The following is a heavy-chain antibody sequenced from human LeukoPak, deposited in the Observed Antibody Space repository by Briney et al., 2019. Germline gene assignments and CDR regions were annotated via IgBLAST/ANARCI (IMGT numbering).Heavy chain of an antibody. Sequence: GGSLRLSCAASGFTLSSYWVHWVRHASGKGLVWVSRINPDGSVTDSADSVKGRFTISRDNAKNTVYLQMNSLRAEDTAVYYCTRGDPGNFDYWGQGTLATVSS. D-gene: IGHD3-16*01. J-gene: IGHJ4*02. V-gene: IGHV3-74*01. CDR2: INPDGSVT. CDR3: TRGDPGNFDY. CDR1: GFTLSSYW.